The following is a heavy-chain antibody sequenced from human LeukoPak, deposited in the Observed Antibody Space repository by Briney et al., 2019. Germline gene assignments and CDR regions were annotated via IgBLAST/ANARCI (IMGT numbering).Heavy chain of an antibody. CDR1: GYTFTSYD. CDR2: MNPNSGNT. CDR3: ARAGDFWSGSAFDC. D-gene: IGHD3-3*01. V-gene: IGHV1-8*01. Sequence: ASVKVSCKASGYTFTSYDINWVRQATGQGLEWMGWMNPNSGNTGYAQKFQGRVAMTRNTSISTAYMELSSLRSEDTAVYYCARAGDFWSGSAFDCWGQGTLVTVSS. J-gene: IGHJ4*02.